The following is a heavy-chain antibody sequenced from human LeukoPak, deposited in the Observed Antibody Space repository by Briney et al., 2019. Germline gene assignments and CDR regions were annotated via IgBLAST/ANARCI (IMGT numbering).Heavy chain of an antibody. V-gene: IGHV3-23*01. CDR1: GSTFSSYA. CDR3: AKRDSSGYYYSIDY. Sequence: GGSLRLSCAASGSTFSSYAMSWVRQAPGKGLEWVSAISGSGGSTYYADSVKGRFTISRDNSKNTLYLQMNSLRAEDTAVYYCAKRDSSGYYYSIDYWGQGTLVTVSS. D-gene: IGHD3-22*01. J-gene: IGHJ4*02. CDR2: ISGSGGST.